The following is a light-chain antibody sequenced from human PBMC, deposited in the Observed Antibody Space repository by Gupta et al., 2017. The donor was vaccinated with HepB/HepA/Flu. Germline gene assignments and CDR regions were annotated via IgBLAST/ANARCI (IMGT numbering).Light chain of an antibody. CDR2: NNN. J-gene: IGLJ3*02. Sequence: QSVLTQPPSVSATPGHKVTISTSRSSSIMGNNYVSWQQQPPGTPPNLLIYNNNKPPAGIPDLLSCTKSSTSATLGITGLQTGDAADYYCATWNSSQSAPVFGGGTKLTVL. CDR1: SSIMGNNY. CDR3: ATWNSSQSAPV. V-gene: IGLV1-51*01.